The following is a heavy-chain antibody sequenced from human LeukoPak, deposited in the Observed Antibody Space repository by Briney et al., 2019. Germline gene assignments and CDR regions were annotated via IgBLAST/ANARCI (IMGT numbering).Heavy chain of an antibody. J-gene: IGHJ4*02. CDR2: LSYDGINK. D-gene: IGHD3-10*01. Sequence: GRSLRLSCAASGFTFSSYSMHWVRQAPGKGLEWVALLSYDGINKYYPDSVKGRFTISRDNSKNTLYLQMNGLRAEDTAVYYCARDVTYYGSGSYGNDYWGQGTLVTVSS. CDR3: ARDVTYYGSGSYGNDY. CDR1: GFTFSSYS. V-gene: IGHV3-30-3*01.